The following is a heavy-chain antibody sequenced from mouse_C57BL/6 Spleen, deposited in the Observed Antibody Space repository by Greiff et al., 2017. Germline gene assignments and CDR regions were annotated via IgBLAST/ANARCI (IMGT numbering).Heavy chain of an antibody. J-gene: IGHJ2*01. CDR1: GFTFSDYY. CDR3: ARDGPLYFDY. V-gene: IGHV5-16*01. Sequence: EVQLVESEGGLVQPGSSMKLSCTASGFTFSDYYMACVRQVPEKGLEWVANINYDGSSTYYLDSLKSRFIISRDNAKNILYLQMSSLKSEDTATYYCARDGPLYFDYWGQGTTLTVSS. CDR2: INYDGSST.